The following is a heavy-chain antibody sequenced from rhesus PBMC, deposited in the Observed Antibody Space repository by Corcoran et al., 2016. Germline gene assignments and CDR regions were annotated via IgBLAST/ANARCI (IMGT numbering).Heavy chain of an antibody. CDR3: AKEVVGRGYFDC. D-gene: IGHD3-16*01. CDR1: GFSPGVTY. CDR2: INPDRRTT. V-gene: IGHV3-8*01. Sequence: VQLVGSGGGLVQHGGSRSVSGTGYGFSPGVTYRYLVRPAPGKGLNWVSTINPDRRTTWYLDSVKGRFTMSKENAKNTLYLQMDSLRTEDTAVYYCAKEVVGRGYFDCWGQGVLVTVSS. J-gene: IGHJ4*01.